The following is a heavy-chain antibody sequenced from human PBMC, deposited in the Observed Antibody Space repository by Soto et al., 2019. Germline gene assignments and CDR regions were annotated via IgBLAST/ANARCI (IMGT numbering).Heavy chain of an antibody. J-gene: IGHJ4*02. D-gene: IGHD3-10*01. Sequence: GGSLRLSCAASGFTFSSYAMSWVRQAPGKGLEWVSAISGSGGSTYYADSVKGRFTISRDNSENTLYLQMNSLRAEDTAVYYCAKDIGPEDLLLWFGELLFPGVFVYWGQGTLVTVSS. CDR2: ISGSGGST. CDR3: AKDIGPEDLLLWFGELLFPGVFVY. CDR1: GFTFSSYA. V-gene: IGHV3-23*01.